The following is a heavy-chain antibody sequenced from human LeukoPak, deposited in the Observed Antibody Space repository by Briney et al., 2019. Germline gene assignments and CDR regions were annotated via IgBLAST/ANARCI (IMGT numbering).Heavy chain of an antibody. J-gene: IGHJ6*02. V-gene: IGHV4-34*01. CDR1: GFTFSNAW. Sequence: GSLRLSCAASGFTFSNAWMSWVRQPPGKGLEWIGEINHSGSTNYNPSLKSRVTISVDTSKNQFSLKLSSVTAADTAAYYCASEIPPYYYGMDVWGQGTTVTVPS. CDR3: ASEIPPYYYGMDV. CDR2: INHSGST. D-gene: IGHD2-21*01.